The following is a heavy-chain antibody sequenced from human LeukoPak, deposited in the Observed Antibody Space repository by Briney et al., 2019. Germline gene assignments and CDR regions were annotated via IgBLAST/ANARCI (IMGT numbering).Heavy chain of an antibody. CDR1: GYTFTSYG. Sequence: ASVKVSCKASGYTFTSYGISWVRQAPGQGLEWMGWISAYNGNTNYAQKLQGRVTMTTGTSTSTAYMELRSLRSDDTAVYYCAITGKVTGYYYFDYWGRGTLVTVSS. J-gene: IGHJ4*02. CDR3: AITGKVTGYYYFDY. CDR2: ISAYNGNT. V-gene: IGHV1-18*01. D-gene: IGHD1-14*01.